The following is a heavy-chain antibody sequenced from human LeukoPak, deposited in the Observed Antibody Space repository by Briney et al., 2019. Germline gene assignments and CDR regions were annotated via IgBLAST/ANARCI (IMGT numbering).Heavy chain of an antibody. V-gene: IGHV6-1*01. Sequence: SRTLSLTCAISGDSVSSNSAAWTWIRQSPSRGLEWLGRTYYRSKWSDDYAVFAKSRITINPDTSKNQFSLHLNSMTPEDTAIYYCARGRVTTIANYYYYYIDVWGEGTTVTVSS. CDR3: ARGRVTTIANYYYYYIDV. CDR1: GDSVSSNSAA. D-gene: IGHD4-17*01. J-gene: IGHJ6*03. CDR2: TYYRSKWSD.